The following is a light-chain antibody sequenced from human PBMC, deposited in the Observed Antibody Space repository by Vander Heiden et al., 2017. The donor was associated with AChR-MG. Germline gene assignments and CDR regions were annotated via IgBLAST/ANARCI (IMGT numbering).Light chain of an antibody. Sequence: QSARTQPASVSGSPGQSITMSCTGTRRAVGSYNRGTWYHQNPGKAPKLMIYEGSKRPSGVPNRFSGSKSGNTASLTISGLQAEDEADYYCCSYAGSSTFAVFGGGTKLTVL. J-gene: IGLJ2*01. CDR3: CSYAGSSTFAV. CDR1: RRAVGSYNR. V-gene: IGLV2-23*03. CDR2: EGS.